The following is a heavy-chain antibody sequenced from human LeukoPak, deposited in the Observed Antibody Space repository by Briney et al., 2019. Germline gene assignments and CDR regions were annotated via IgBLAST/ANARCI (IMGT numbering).Heavy chain of an antibody. CDR1: GGTFSSYA. V-gene: IGHV1-8*03. J-gene: IGHJ3*02. D-gene: IGHD3-22*01. CDR3: ARGNYYDSSGYYYDAFDI. CDR2: MNPNSGNT. Sequence: ASVKVSCKASGGTFSSYAINWVRQATGQGLEWMGWMNPNSGNTGYVQKFQGRVTITRNTSISTAYMELSSLRSEDTAVYYCARGNYYDSSGYYYDAFDIWGQGTMVTVSS.